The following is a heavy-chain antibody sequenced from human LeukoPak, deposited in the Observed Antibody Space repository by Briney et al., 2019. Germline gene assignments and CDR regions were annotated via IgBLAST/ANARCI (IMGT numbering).Heavy chain of an antibody. CDR2: INHSGST. V-gene: IGHV4-34*01. Sequence: SETLSLTCAVYGGSFSGYYWSWIRQPPGKGLEWIGEINHSGSTNYNPFLKSRVTISVDTSKNQFSLKLSSVTAADTAVYYCARGYYYGSGRPYYYYYGMDVWGKGTTVTVSS. J-gene: IGHJ6*04. CDR3: ARGYYYGSGRPYYYYYGMDV. CDR1: GGSFSGYY. D-gene: IGHD3-10*01.